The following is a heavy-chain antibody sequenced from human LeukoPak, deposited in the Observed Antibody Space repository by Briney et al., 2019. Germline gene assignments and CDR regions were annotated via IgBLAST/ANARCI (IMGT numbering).Heavy chain of an antibody. D-gene: IGHD3-22*01. J-gene: IGHJ4*02. CDR2: ISGSGGST. V-gene: IGHV3-23*01. CDR1: GFTFSSYA. CDR3: AKDCHGSGYPWDY. Sequence: GGSLRLSCAASGFTFSSYAMSWVRQAPGKGLEWVSTISGSGGSTYYADSVKGRFTISRDNSKNTLYLQMNSLRAEDTAVYYCAKDCHGSGYPWDYWGQGTLVTVSS.